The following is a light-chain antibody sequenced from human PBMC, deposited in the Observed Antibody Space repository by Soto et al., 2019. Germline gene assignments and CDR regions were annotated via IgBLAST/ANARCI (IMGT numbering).Light chain of an antibody. CDR1: QGINNF. CDR3: QKYSSAPFT. Sequence: DIQMTQSPSSLSASVGDRVTITCRASQGINNFLAWYQQKPGTVPKLLISAASTLQSGDPSRFSGSGFGTDFTLNISTLQPEDVATYYCQKYSSAPFTFGPGTKVDIK. J-gene: IGKJ3*01. CDR2: AAS. V-gene: IGKV1-27*01.